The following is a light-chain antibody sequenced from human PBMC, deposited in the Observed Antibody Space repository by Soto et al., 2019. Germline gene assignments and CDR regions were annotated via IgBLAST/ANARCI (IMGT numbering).Light chain of an antibody. J-gene: IGKJ1*01. CDR2: GAS. Sequence: EIVMTQSPATLSVSPGERATLSCRASQSVSSNLAWYQQKPGQAPRLLIYGASTRATGIPARFSGSGSGTEFTLTISSLQSEDFAVYYCQHYNSYSWTFGQGTKVEIK. CDR1: QSVSSN. CDR3: QHYNSYSWT. V-gene: IGKV3-15*01.